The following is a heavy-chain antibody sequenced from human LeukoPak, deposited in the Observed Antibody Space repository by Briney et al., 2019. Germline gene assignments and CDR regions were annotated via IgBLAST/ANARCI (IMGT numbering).Heavy chain of an antibody. CDR3: ARLSRGDSVAGDY. V-gene: IGHV4-59*07. CDR1: AGSISSYY. Sequence: SDTLSLAWTVAAGSISSYYWGWVRHPPGKGRGWGGYIYYSGSTNYNPSSKSRLTISIDMSKNQFSMKLISVTAADTPVYYCARLSRGDSVAGDYWGQGTLVPVSS. D-gene: IGHD6-19*01. J-gene: IGHJ4*02. CDR2: IYYSGST.